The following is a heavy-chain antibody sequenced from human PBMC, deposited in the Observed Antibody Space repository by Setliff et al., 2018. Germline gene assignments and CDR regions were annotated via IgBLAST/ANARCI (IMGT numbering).Heavy chain of an antibody. Sequence: PSETLSLTCTVYGASFSDYYWGWIRQPPGKGLEWIAEINHSGSTNYNPSLKSRVTMSGDTSKNQFPLNLNAVTAAYTAVYYCARVYGENDLPDIWGQGTMVTVSS. CDR2: INHSGST. J-gene: IGHJ3*02. D-gene: IGHD4-17*01. CDR1: GASFSDYY. CDR3: ARVYGENDLPDI. V-gene: IGHV4-34*01.